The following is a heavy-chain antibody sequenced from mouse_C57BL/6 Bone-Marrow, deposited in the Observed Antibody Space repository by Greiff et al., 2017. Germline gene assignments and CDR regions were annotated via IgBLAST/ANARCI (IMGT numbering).Heavy chain of an antibody. CDR2: IYPRSGNT. D-gene: IGHD2-3*01. J-gene: IGHJ4*01. CDR1: GYTFTSYG. Sequence: QVQLQQSGAELARPGASVKLSCKASGYTFTSYGISWVKQRTGQGLEWIGEIYPRSGNTYYNEKFKGKATLTADKSSSTAYMELRSLTSEDSAVYFCARDLYDGYYDDRDDWGKGTSVTVSS. V-gene: IGHV1-81*01. CDR3: ARDLYDGYYDDRDD.